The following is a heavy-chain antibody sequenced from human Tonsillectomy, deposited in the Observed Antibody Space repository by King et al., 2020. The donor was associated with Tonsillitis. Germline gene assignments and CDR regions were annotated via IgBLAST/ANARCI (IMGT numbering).Heavy chain of an antibody. V-gene: IGHV3-30*04. Sequence: QVQLVESGGGVVQPGRSLRLSCAASGFTFSSYAMHWVRQAPGKGLEWVAVISYDGSNKYYADSVKGRFTISRDNSKNTLYLQMNSLGAEDTAVYYCARDRGPYYVILSGYYSGDFGYWGQGTLVTVSS. CDR2: ISYDGSNK. CDR3: ARDRGPYYVILSGYYSGDFGY. D-gene: IGHD3-9*01. J-gene: IGHJ4*02. CDR1: GFTFSSYA.